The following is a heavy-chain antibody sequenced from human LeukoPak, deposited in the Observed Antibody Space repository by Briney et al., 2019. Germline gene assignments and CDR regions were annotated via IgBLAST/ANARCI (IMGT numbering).Heavy chain of an antibody. V-gene: IGHV3-73*01. D-gene: IGHD6-6*01. CDR1: IFTFSGSA. CDR3: TSRVPYSSSSSNRFDP. CDR2: IRSKANSYAT. J-gene: IGHJ5*02. Sequence: SGGSLRLSCAASIFTFSGSAMHWVRQASGKGLEWVGRIRSKANSYATAYAASVKGRFTISRDDSKNTAYLQMNSLKTEDTAVYYCTSRVPYSSSSSNRFDPWGQGTLVTVSS.